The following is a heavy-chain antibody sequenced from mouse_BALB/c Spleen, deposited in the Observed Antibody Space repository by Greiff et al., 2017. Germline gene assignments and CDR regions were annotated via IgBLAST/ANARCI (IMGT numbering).Heavy chain of an antibody. V-gene: IGHV14-3*02. D-gene: IGHD2-4*01. CDR2: IDPANGNT. CDR3: ARDYDYDEGFAY. Sequence: VQLKQSGAELVKPGASVKLSCTASGFNIKDTYMHWVEQRPEQGLEWIGRIDPANGNTKYDPKFQGKATITADTSSNTAYLQLSSLTSEDTAVYYCARDYDYDEGFAYWGQGTLVTVSA. CDR1: GFNIKDTY. J-gene: IGHJ3*01.